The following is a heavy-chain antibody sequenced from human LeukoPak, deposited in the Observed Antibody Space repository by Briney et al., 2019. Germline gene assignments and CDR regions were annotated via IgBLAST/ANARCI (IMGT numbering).Heavy chain of an antibody. CDR1: GFTVSSNY. CDR3: ARWARYCSSGSCYSWFDP. D-gene: IGHD2-15*01. Sequence: GGSLRLSCAASGFTVSSNYMSWVRQAPGKGLEWVANMKIEGSEEYYVDSVKGRFTISRDNAKNSLYLQMNSLRADDTAVYYCARWARYCSSGSCYSWFDPWGQGTLVTVSS. CDR2: MKIEGSEE. J-gene: IGHJ5*02. V-gene: IGHV3-7*01.